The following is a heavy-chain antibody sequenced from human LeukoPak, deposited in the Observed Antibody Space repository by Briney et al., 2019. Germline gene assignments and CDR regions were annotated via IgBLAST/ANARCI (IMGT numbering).Heavy chain of an antibody. CDR3: ATETSLAGFASGLGFNY. J-gene: IGHJ4*02. V-gene: IGHV4-59*01. CDR2: IYGSGYT. Sequence: SETLSLTCTVSGGSISGWYWSWIRQPPGKGLEWIGYIYGSGYTNYNPSLKSRVTMSIDTSKNHFSLKLTSVTAADTATYYCATETSLAGFASGLGFNYWGQGILVTVSS. D-gene: IGHD6-19*01. CDR1: GGSISGWY.